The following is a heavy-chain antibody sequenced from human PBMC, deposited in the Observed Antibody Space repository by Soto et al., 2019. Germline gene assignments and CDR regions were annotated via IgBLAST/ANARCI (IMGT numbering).Heavy chain of an antibody. J-gene: IGHJ4*02. Sequence: PSETLSLTCTVSGGSISESSYYWGWIRQPPGKGLEWIGSMDYSGSTYYNPSLKSRVTISVDTSKNQFSLKLSSLTAEDTAVYYCAKGSIRHYYDSSDSYYVDYWGQGTLVTVS. D-gene: IGHD3-22*01. V-gene: IGHV4-39*07. CDR3: AKGSIRHYYDSSDSYYVDY. CDR1: GGSISESSYY. CDR2: MDYSGST.